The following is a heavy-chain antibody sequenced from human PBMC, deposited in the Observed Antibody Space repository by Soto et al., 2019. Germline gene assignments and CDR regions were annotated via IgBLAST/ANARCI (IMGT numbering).Heavy chain of an antibody. D-gene: IGHD5-12*01. Sequence: PGGSLRLSCVASGFTLSDYWMHWVRQRPGKGLEWVSRIYTTTNYADSVKGRFIISRDNAKNTLYLQMNDLRDEDTAVYYCLRGASGYGNFDYWGRGILVTVSS. CDR3: LRGASGYGNFDY. J-gene: IGHJ4*02. V-gene: IGHV3-74*01. CDR1: GFTLSDYW. CDR2: IYTTT.